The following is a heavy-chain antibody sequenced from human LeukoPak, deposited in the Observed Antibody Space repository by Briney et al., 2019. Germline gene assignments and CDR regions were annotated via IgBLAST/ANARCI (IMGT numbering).Heavy chain of an antibody. D-gene: IGHD1-26*01. CDR1: GFTFSSSG. CDR3: TKRVKYGGTWDHFAD. Sequence: GRSLRLSCAASGFTFSSSGMHWVRQAPGKGLEWVAVMWYDGANRYYADSVKGRFTTSRDNSKSTLILQMNSLRVEDTALYYCTKRVKYGGTWDHFADWGQGTLVTVSS. CDR2: MWYDGANR. V-gene: IGHV3-33*06. J-gene: IGHJ4*02.